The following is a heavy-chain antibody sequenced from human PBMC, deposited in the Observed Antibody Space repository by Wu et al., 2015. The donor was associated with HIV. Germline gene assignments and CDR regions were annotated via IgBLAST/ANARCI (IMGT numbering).Heavy chain of an antibody. V-gene: IGHV1-69*13. D-gene: IGHD3-22*01. J-gene: IGHJ4*02. CDR2: IIPIFGTA. CDR3: ARSLGYYYDSSGYYPLDY. CDR1: GGTFSSYA. Sequence: QVQLVQSGAEVKKPGSSVKVSCKASGGTFSSYAISWVRQAPGQGLEWMGRIIPIFGTANYAQKFQGRVTITADESTSTAYMELSSLRSEDTAVYYCARSLGYYYDSSGYYPLDYWGQGTLVTVSS.